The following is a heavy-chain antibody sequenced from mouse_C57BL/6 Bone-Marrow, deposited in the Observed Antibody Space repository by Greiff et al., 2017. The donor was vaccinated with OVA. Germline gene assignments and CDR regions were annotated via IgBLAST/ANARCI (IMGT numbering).Heavy chain of an antibody. V-gene: IGHV1-76*01. D-gene: IGHD2-4*01. CDR3: AREQNDYDEGYYAMDY. Sequence: QVQLKESGAELVRPGASVKLSCKASGYTFTDYYINWVKQRPGQGLEWIARIYPGSGNTYYNEKFKGKATLTAEKSSSTAYMQLSSLTSEDSAVYFCAREQNDYDEGYYAMDYWGQGTSVTVSS. J-gene: IGHJ4*01. CDR1: GYTFTDYY. CDR2: IYPGSGNT.